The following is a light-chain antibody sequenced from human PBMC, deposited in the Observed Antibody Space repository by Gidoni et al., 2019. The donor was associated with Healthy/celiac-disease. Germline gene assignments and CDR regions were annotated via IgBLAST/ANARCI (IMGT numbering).Light chain of an antibody. V-gene: IGKV2D-29*02. CDR1: QSLLHSDGKTY. CDR2: AVS. Sequence: LAISHSPLCLSVTPGQPASISCKSSQSLLHSDGKTYLYWYLQKPGQSPQLLIYAVSNRFSGVPDRCSGSGSGTEFTLKISRVEAEDVGVYYCMQSIQLPLTFGGGTKVEIK. J-gene: IGKJ4*01. CDR3: MQSIQLPLT.